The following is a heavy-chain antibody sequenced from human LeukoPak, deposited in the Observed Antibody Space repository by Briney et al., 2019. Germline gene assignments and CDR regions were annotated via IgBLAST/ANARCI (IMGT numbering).Heavy chain of an antibody. CDR3: AKDYDSSGYYLITGFDY. V-gene: IGHV3-9*01. CDR2: ISWNGGNI. D-gene: IGHD3-22*01. J-gene: IGHJ4*02. Sequence: PGGSLRLSCAASRFTFDDYAMHWVRQAPGKGLEWVSCISWNGGNIVYADSVKGRFTISRDNAKHSLYLQMNSLRGEDTALYYCAKDYDSSGYYLITGFDYWGEGTLVTVSS. CDR1: RFTFDDYA.